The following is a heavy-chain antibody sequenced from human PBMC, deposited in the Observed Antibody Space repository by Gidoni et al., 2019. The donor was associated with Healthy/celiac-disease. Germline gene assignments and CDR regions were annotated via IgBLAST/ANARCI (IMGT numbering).Heavy chain of an antibody. Sequence: EVQLVESGGGVVQPGGSLRLSCAASGLTFSSYWMHWVCQAPGKGLVWVSRINSDGSSTSYADSVKGRFTISRDNAKNTLYLQMNSLRAEDTAVYYCARALTPGDYYYGMDVWGQGTTVTVSS. CDR3: ARALTPGDYYYGMDV. J-gene: IGHJ6*02. D-gene: IGHD3-10*01. CDR1: GLTFSSYW. CDR2: INSDGSST. V-gene: IGHV3-74*01.